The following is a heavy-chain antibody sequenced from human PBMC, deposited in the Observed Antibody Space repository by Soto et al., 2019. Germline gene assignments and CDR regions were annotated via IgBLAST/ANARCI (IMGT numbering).Heavy chain of an antibody. CDR3: ARWRYGDY. CDR1: GYTFTSYG. V-gene: IGHV1-18*01. Sequence: QVHLLQSGAEVKKPGASVKVSCKGSGYTFTSYGITWVRQAPGQGLEWMGWISAHNGNTNYAPKLQGRVTVTRDTSTSTAYMELRSLRSDDTAVYYCARWRYGDYWGQGALVTVSS. J-gene: IGHJ4*02. CDR2: ISAHNGNT. D-gene: IGHD1-1*01.